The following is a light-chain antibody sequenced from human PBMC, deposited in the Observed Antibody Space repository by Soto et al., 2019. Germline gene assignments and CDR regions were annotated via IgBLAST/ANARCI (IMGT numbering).Light chain of an antibody. CDR1: QNISRF. V-gene: IGKV3-15*01. J-gene: IGKJ1*01. CDR3: QQYNNWQRT. CDR2: GAS. Sequence: EIVLTQSPCTLSLSPWERAIFSFMASQNISRFLAWYQQKPGQAPRLLIYGASTRATGIPARFSGSGSGTEFTLTISSLQSEYFAVYYCQQYNNWQRTFGQGTKVDIK.